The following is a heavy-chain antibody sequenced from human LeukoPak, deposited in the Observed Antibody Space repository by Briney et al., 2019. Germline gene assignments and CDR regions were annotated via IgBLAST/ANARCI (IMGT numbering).Heavy chain of an antibody. CDR2: IYYSGST. CDR3: ARGRGAPRTFDY. J-gene: IGHJ4*02. Sequence: SETLSLTCTVSGGSISSYYWSWIRQPPGKGLEWIGYIYYSGSTNYNPSLKSRVTISVDTSKSQFSLKLSSVTAADTAVYYCARGRGAPRTFDYWGQGTLVTVSS. CDR1: GGSISSYY. V-gene: IGHV4-59*01. D-gene: IGHD3-16*01.